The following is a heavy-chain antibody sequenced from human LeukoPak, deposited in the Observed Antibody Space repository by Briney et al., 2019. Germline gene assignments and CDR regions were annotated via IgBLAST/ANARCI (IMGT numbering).Heavy chain of an antibody. Sequence: PSETLSLTCTVSGGSISSSTYNWGWIRQPPGKGLEWIGSIYYSGSTHYNPSLKSRVTMSLDTSKNQFSLKLTSVTAADTAVYYCARGTGMIRGAAGSWGQGTLVTVSS. CDR2: IYYSGST. D-gene: IGHD3-10*01. CDR3: ARGTGMIRGAAGS. V-gene: IGHV4-39*07. J-gene: IGHJ5*02. CDR1: GGSISSSTYN.